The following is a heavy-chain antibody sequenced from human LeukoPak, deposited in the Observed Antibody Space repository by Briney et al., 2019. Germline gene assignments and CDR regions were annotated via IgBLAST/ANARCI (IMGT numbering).Heavy chain of an antibody. CDR2: IYYSGST. CDR1: GGSISSYY. J-gene: IGHJ5*02. D-gene: IGHD4-23*01. CDR3: AGELYGGNHNWFDP. V-gene: IGHV4-59*01. Sequence: PSETLSLTCTVSGGSISSYYWSWIRQPPGKGLEWIGYIYYSGSTNYNPSLKSRVTISVDTSKNQFSQMLSSGTAADTAVYYCAGELYGGNHNWFDPWGQGTLVTVSS.